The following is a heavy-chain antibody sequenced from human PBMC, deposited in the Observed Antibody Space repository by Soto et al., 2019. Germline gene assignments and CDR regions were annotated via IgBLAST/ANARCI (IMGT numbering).Heavy chain of an antibody. CDR2: IFYSGST. J-gene: IGHJ4*02. V-gene: IGHV4-59*11. Sequence: SETLSLTCSVSGGSISGHYWTWIRQSPGKGLEWIGYIFYSGSTNYNPSLKSRVTISVDTSENQFSLKMSSVTAADTAVYYCARVGSSGWSPDYWGRGTLVTVSS. CDR1: GGSISGHY. CDR3: ARVGSSGWSPDY. D-gene: IGHD6-19*01.